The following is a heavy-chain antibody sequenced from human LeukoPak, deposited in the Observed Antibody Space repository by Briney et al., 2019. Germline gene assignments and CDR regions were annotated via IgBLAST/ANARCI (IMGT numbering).Heavy chain of an antibody. CDR1: GFTSSSYE. V-gene: IGHV3-48*03. D-gene: IGHD2-15*01. J-gene: IGHJ6*02. CDR2: ISSSGSTI. CDR3: ARDAQFGCCGGSCYYYYYGMDV. Sequence: PGGSLRLSCAASGFTSSSYEMNWVRQAPGKGLEWVSYISSSGSTIYYADSVKGRFTISRDNAKNSLYLQMNSLRDEDTAVYYCARDAQFGCCGGSCYYYYYGMDVWGQGTTVTVSS.